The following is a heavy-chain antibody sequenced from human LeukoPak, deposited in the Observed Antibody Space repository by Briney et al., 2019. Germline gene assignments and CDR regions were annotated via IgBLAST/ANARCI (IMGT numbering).Heavy chain of an antibody. CDR2: ISGSGGST. D-gene: IGHD5-24*01. CDR1: GFTFSSYG. Sequence: PGGSLRLSCAASGFTFSSYGMSWVRQAPGKGLEWVSAISGSGGSTYYADSVKGRFTISRDNSKNTLYLQMNSLRAEDTAVYYCAKGGRGATTHFDYWGQGTLVTVSS. V-gene: IGHV3-23*01. J-gene: IGHJ4*02. CDR3: AKGGRGATTHFDY.